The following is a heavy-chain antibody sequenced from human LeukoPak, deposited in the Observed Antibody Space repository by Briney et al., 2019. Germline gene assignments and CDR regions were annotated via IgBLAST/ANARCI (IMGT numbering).Heavy chain of an antibody. J-gene: IGHJ4*02. V-gene: IGHV4-30-2*01. Sequence: SETLSLTCTVSSASISSGGYYWSWIRQPPGKGLEWIGYIYQSGSTYYNPSLKSPVTISVDRSKNQFSLKLSSVTAADTAVYYCTRRPPNSGSYYGPSGLDYWGQGTLVTVSS. D-gene: IGHD1-26*01. CDR2: IYQSGST. CDR1: SASISSGGYY. CDR3: TRRPPNSGSYYGPSGLDY.